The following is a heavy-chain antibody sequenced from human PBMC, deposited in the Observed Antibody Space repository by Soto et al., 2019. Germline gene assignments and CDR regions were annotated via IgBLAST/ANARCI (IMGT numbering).Heavy chain of an antibody. CDR1: GFTFSDYY. D-gene: IGHD2-2*03. V-gene: IGHV3-11*06. CDR3: ARLDIVVVPAAYNWCDP. J-gene: IGHJ5*02. CDR2: ISSSSSYT. Sequence: GGSLRLSCAASGFTFSDYYMSWIRQAPGEGLEWVSYISSSSSYTNYADSVKGRFTISRDNAKNSLYLQMNSLRAEDTAVYYCARLDIVVVPAAYNWCDPWGQGTLVTVSS.